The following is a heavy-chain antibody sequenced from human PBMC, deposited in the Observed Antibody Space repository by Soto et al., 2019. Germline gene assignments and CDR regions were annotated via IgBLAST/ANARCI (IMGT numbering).Heavy chain of an antibody. CDR2: IGGGGTII. D-gene: IGHD5-12*01. J-gene: IGHJ4*02. CDR1: GFTFSGYA. Sequence: GSLRLSCAASGFTFSGYAMSWVRQAPGKGLEWVSYIGGGGTIIYYADSVKGRFTISRDNSKNTLDLHMNSLRAEDTAVYYCAKDRPSRNSGYDFEADYWGQGTLVTVSS. V-gene: IGHV3-23*01. CDR3: AKDRPSRNSGYDFEADY.